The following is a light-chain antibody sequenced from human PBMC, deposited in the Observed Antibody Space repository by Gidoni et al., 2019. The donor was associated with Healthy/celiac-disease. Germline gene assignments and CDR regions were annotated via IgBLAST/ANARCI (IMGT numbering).Light chain of an antibody. CDR3: QQSYSTPRVYT. CDR1: QSISSY. CDR2: AAS. V-gene: IGKV1-39*01. Sequence: DIQMTQSPSSLSASVGDRVTITCRASQSISSYLNWYQQKPGNAPKLLIYAASSLQSGVPSRFSGSGSGTDFTLTISSLQPEDFATYYCQQSYSTPRVYTFXQXTKLEIK. J-gene: IGKJ2*01.